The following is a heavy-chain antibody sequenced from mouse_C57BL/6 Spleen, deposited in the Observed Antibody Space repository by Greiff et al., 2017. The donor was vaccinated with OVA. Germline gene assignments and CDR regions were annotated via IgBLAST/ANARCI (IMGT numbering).Heavy chain of an antibody. CDR3: ARSVYYYGSSYSYAMDY. J-gene: IGHJ4*01. CDR2: IHPNSGST. D-gene: IGHD1-1*01. V-gene: IGHV1-64*01. CDR1: GYTFTSYW. Sequence: QVQLQQPGAELVKPGASVKLSCKASGYTFTSYWMHWVKQRPGQGLEWIGMIHPNSGSTNYNEKFKSKATLTVDKSSSTAYMQLSSLTSEDSAVYYCARSVYYYGSSYSYAMDYWGQGTSVTVSS.